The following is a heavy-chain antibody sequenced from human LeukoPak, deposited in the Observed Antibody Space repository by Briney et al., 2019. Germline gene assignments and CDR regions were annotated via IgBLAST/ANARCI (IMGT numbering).Heavy chain of an antibody. V-gene: IGHV3-7*01. D-gene: IGHD3-16*02. Sequence: GGSLRLSCAASGFTFSSYWMSWVRQAPGKGLEWVANIKQDGSEKYYVDSVKGRFTISRDNAKNSLYLQMNSLRAEDTAVYYCAREGYDYVWGSYRYTDAFDIWGQGTMVTVSS. CDR3: AREGYDYVWGSYRYTDAFDI. CDR1: GFTFSSYW. CDR2: IKQDGSEK. J-gene: IGHJ3*02.